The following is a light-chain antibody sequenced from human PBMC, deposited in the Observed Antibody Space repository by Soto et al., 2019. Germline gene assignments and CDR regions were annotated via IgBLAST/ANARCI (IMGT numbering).Light chain of an antibody. Sequence: DMQMTHSPSSLSASVGDRGTITCLASQGISNYLAWFQQKPGKAPKSLIYGASSLHNGVPSRFSGSGSETHFTLTISSLQRDDFATYYCQHYDGYPQTFGQGTRLEIK. CDR1: QGISNY. V-gene: IGKV1-16*01. CDR3: QHYDGYPQT. CDR2: GAS. J-gene: IGKJ5*01.